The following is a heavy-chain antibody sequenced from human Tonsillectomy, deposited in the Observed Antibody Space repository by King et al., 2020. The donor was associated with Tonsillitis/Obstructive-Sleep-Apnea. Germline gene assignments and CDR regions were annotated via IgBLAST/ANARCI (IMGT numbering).Heavy chain of an antibody. CDR3: ARRFSRFYRMDA. Sequence: QLVQSGSEVKKPGESLNISCKGSGYSFTTHWIGWVRQMPGKGLEWMGIIYPGDSDTRYSPTFQGQVTISADRSISTAYLEWSSLKASDTAIYYCARRFSRFYRMDAWGQGTPVTVSS. D-gene: IGHD2/OR15-2a*01. CDR1: GYSFTTHW. J-gene: IGHJ6*02. V-gene: IGHV5-51*03. CDR2: IYPGDSDT.